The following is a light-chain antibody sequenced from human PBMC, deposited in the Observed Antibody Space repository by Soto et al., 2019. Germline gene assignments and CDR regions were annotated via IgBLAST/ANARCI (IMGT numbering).Light chain of an antibody. CDR1: QSISISY. J-gene: IGKJ1*01. CDR2: GPS. CDR3: QQYISTFWW. V-gene: IGKV3-20*01. Sequence: IVLTEVPVTLSLSPGERTTLSCRASQSISISYLARYQQKPGQAPTLLGHGPSSRATRIPDGFSASASGTIFTLTISRLEPEDFALYYCQQYISTFWWLGQGTKVDIK.